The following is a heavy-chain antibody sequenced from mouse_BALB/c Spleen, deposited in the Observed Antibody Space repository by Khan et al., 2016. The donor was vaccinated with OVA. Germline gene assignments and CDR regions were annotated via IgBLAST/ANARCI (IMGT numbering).Heavy chain of an antibody. V-gene: IGHV5-9-1*01. CDR3: ANGNYGWFAY. CDR1: GFTFSSFV. CDR2: INSAGFYT. Sequence: EVELVESGGGLVKPGGSLKLSCAASGFTFSSFVMSWVRQTPEKRLEWVATINSAGFYTYYPDSVKGRFTNSRDNAKNTLYLQMNSLRSEDTAMYYCANGNYGWFAYWGQGTLVTVSA. D-gene: IGHD1-1*02. J-gene: IGHJ3*01.